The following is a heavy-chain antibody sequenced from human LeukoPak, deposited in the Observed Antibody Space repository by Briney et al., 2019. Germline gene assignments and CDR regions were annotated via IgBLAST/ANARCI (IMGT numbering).Heavy chain of an antibody. Sequence: TGGSLRLSCAASGFTVSSNYMSWVRQAPGKGLEWVPVIYSGGSTYYADSVKGRFTISRDNSKNTLYLQMNSLRAEDTAVYYCAGATLEYYYDSSGYSNPDYWGQGTLVTVSS. J-gene: IGHJ4*02. V-gene: IGHV3-66*01. D-gene: IGHD3-22*01. CDR2: IYSGGST. CDR1: GFTVSSNY. CDR3: AGATLEYYYDSSGYSNPDY.